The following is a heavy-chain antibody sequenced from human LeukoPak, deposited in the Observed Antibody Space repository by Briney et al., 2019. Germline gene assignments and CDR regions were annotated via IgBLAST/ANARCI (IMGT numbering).Heavy chain of an antibody. J-gene: IGHJ5*02. D-gene: IGHD2-2*01. CDR3: ARGHIVVVPAANGNWFDP. Sequence: SETLSLTCAVYGGSFSGYYWSWIRQPPGKGLEWIGEINHSGSTNYNPSLKSRVTISVDTSKNQFSLKLSSVTAADTAVYYCARGHIVVVPAANGNWFDPWGQGTLVTVSS. V-gene: IGHV4-34*01. CDR2: INHSGST. CDR1: GGSFSGYY.